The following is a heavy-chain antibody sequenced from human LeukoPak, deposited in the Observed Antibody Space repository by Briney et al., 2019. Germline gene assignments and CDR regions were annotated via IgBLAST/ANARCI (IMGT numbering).Heavy chain of an antibody. CDR2: ISSRSSTI. V-gene: IGHV3-48*02. CDR3: ARAYRGDSSGYCDY. J-gene: IGHJ4*02. D-gene: IGHD3-22*01. Sequence: GGSLRLSCAASGFTFSTYSVNWVRQAPGKGLEWVSYISSRSSTIYYADSVKGRFTISRDNAKNSLYLQMNSLRDEDTAVYYCARAYRGDSSGYCDYWGQGTLVTVSS. CDR1: GFTFSTYS.